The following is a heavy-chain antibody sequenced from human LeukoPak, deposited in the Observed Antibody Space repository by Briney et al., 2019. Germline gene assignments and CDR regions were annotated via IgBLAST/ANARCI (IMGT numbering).Heavy chain of an antibody. V-gene: IGHV1-18*01. Sequence: ASVKVSCKASGYTFTSYGISWVRQAPGQGLEWMVWISAYNGNTNYAQKLQGRVTMTTDTSTSTAYMELRSLRSDDTAVYYCARGNNYDFWSGYYRFDPWGQGTLVTVSS. J-gene: IGHJ5*02. D-gene: IGHD3-3*01. CDR2: ISAYNGNT. CDR3: ARGNNYDFWSGYYRFDP. CDR1: GYTFTSYG.